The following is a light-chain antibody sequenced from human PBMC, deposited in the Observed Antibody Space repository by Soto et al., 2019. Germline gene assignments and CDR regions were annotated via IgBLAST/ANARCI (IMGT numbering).Light chain of an antibody. Sequence: QSVLTQPASVSGSPGQSITISCTGTSSNVGSYNLVSWYRQHPGEAPKLMLYEGTRRPSGVSSRFSGSKSGNTASLTISGLQAGDEADYYCCSYDGDDPMIFGGGTKVTVL. CDR1: SSNVGSYNL. CDR2: EGT. J-gene: IGLJ2*01. V-gene: IGLV2-23*01. CDR3: CSYDGDDPMI.